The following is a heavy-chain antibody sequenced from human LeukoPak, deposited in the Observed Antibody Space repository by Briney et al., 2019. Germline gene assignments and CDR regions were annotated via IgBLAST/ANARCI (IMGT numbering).Heavy chain of an antibody. CDR2: IIPILDTT. D-gene: IGHD2-2*02. Sequence: ASVKVSCKASGGTFSNYAISWVRQAPGQGLEWMGGIIPILDTTNHAQKFQGRVTITADKSTSTAYMELSSLRSEDTAVYYCARWRHTLARRWFDPWGQGTLVTVPS. CDR3: ARWRHTLARRWFDP. CDR1: GGTFSNYA. V-gene: IGHV1-69*06. J-gene: IGHJ5*02.